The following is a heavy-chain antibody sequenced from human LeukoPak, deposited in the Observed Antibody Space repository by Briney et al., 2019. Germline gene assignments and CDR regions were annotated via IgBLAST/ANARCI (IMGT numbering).Heavy chain of an antibody. CDR1: GFTFSNYA. D-gene: IGHD1-14*01. V-gene: IGHV3-30*18. CDR2: ISDHGSEK. J-gene: IGHJ5*02. CDR3: AKVFVLMRGTPENWFDP. Sequence: GGSLRLSCAASGFTFSNYAIHWVRQAPGKGLEWVAVISDHGSEKYYAASVRGRFTISRDNSMDTLYLQMNGLRDEDTAIYFCAKVFVLMRGTPENWFDPWGQGTLVTVSS.